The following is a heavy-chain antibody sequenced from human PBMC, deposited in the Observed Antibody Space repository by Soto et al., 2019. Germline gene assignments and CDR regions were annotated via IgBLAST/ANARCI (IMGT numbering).Heavy chain of an antibody. D-gene: IGHD1-1*01. CDR2: ISYDGSNK. V-gene: IGHV3-30-3*01. CDR3: ARDTRRPWTQADS. CDR1: GFTFSSYA. Sequence: PGGSLRLSCAASGFTFSSYAMHWVRQAPGKGLEWVAVISYDGSNKYYADSVKGRFTISRDNSKNTLYLQMNSLRAEDTAVYYCARDTRRPWTQADSWGQGTLVTV. J-gene: IGHJ4*02.